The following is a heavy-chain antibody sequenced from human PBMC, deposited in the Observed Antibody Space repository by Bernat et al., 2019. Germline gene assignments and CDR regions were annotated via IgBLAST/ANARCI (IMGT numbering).Heavy chain of an antibody. Sequence: QLQLQESGPGLVKPSETLSLTCTVSGCSISDSTYYSLWIRQPPGKGLEWVGTIYYSGSTYYNPSLKSRVTISVDTSKNQCSLTLNSVAAADTAVDYCAGRPARGRFDPWGKGTLVTVSS. J-gene: IGHJ5*02. CDR2: IYYSGST. V-gene: IGHV4-39*01. CDR3: AGRPARGRFDP. CDR1: GCSISDSTYY. D-gene: IGHD2-2*01.